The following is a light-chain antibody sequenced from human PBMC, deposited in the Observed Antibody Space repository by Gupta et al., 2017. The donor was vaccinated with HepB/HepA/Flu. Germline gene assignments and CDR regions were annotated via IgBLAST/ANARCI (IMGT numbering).Light chain of an antibody. Sequence: QSVLTQPPSVSGAPGQRVTISCPGGRSDIAATYDVHWYQQVPGTAPKLLIYGNSNRPSGVPDRFSGSKSGTSASLAISGLQAEDEAHYYCQSYDSTLNGYVFGTGTEVTVL. CDR3: QSYDSTLNGYV. CDR2: GNS. CDR1: RSDIAATYD. J-gene: IGLJ1*01. V-gene: IGLV1-40*01.